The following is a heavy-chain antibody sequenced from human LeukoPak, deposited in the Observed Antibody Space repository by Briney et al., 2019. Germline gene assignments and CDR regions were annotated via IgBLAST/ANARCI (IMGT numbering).Heavy chain of an antibody. D-gene: IGHD1-26*01. CDR2: INPNSGGT. Sequence: ASVKVSCKASGYTFTGYYMHWVRQAPGQGLEWMGWINPNSGGTNYAQKFQGRVTITTDESTSTAYMELSSLRSEDTAVYYCARDEARGSYIGHAFDIWGQGTMVTVSS. V-gene: IGHV1-2*02. CDR1: GYTFTGYY. CDR3: ARDEARGSYIGHAFDI. J-gene: IGHJ3*02.